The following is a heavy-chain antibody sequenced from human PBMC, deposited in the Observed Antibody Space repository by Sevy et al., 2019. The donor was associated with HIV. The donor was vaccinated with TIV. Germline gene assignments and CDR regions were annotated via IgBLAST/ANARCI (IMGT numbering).Heavy chain of an antibody. V-gene: IGHV3-7*01. Sequence: GESLKISCAASGFTFSKYWMSWVRQAPGTGLEWVANIKEDGSEKYYVDSVKGRFTISRDNAKNSLFLQMNSLRAEDTAVYYCARESYKIIETSGTEFDYWGQGTLVTVSS. J-gene: IGHJ4*02. CDR2: IKEDGSEK. D-gene: IGHD1-20*01. CDR3: ARESYKIIETSGTEFDY. CDR1: GFTFSKYW.